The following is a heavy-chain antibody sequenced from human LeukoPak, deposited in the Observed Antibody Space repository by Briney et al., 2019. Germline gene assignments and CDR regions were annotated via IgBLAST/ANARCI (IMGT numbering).Heavy chain of an antibody. J-gene: IGHJ4*02. Sequence: GGSLRLSCEASGCTFSTYSMNWVRQAPGKGLEWVSFISSGSTTIYYADSVKGRFTISRDNAKNSLYLQMNSLRDEDTAVYYCARGLAGRFDYWGQGTLVTVSS. D-gene: IGHD2-15*01. V-gene: IGHV3-48*02. CDR3: ARGLAGRFDY. CDR2: ISSGSTTI. CDR1: GCTFSTYS.